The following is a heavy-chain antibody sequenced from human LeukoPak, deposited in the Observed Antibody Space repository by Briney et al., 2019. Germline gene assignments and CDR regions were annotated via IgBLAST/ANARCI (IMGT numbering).Heavy chain of an antibody. CDR3: ARDRPEIHDSPDSPIRTNWFDP. J-gene: IGHJ5*02. D-gene: IGHD1-14*01. CDR1: GGSISSGGYY. Sequence: SQTLSLTCTVSGGSISSGGYYWSWIRQHPGKGLEWIGYIYYSGSTYYNPSLKSRVTISVDTSKNQFSLKLSSVTAADTAVYYCARDRPEIHDSPDSPIRTNWFDPWGQGTLVTVSS. CDR2: IYYSGST. V-gene: IGHV4-31*03.